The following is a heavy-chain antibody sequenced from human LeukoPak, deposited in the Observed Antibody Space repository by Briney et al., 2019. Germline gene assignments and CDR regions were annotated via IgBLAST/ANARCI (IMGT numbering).Heavy chain of an antibody. J-gene: IGHJ4*02. CDR2: ISSRASST. Sequence: GGSLRLSCAASGFTFNTYAVSCVRQAPGKGLEWVASISSRASSTYYADSVRGRFTISRDNSKNTLSLQMNSLRPEDTAVYYCAKGRLEPLYFDYYGQGTLVTVSS. V-gene: IGHV3-23*01. D-gene: IGHD1-1*01. CDR1: GFTFNTYA. CDR3: AKGRLEPLYFDY.